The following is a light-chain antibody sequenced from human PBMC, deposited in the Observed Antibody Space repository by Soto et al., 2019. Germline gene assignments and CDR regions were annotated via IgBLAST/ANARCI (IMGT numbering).Light chain of an antibody. CDR2: AND. Sequence: QSVLKQPPSVSAAPGQKVSISCSGSSFNIGSNYVSWYQQLPGTAPKVLIYANDKRPSGIPDRFSGSKSGTSATLGISGLQTGDEAEYYCGTWDNSLNAVFGGGTK. J-gene: IGLJ2*01. V-gene: IGLV1-51*01. CDR1: SFNIGSNY. CDR3: GTWDNSLNAV.